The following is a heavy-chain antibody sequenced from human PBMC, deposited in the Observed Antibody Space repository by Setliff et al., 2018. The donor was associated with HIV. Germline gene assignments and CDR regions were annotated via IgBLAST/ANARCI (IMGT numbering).Heavy chain of an antibody. V-gene: IGHV1-69*10. CDR1: GGTFSNYV. D-gene: IGHD4-17*01. CDR2: ILPLVDKT. J-gene: IGHJ4*02. Sequence: SVKVSCKTSGGTFSNYVISWVRQAPGQGFEWMGGILPLVDKTNYPQKFQGRVTLTVEKSTSTVYMELSSLTSEDTAIYYCARDSPGLREYYFDSWGQGTRVTVSS. CDR3: ARDSPGLREYYFDS.